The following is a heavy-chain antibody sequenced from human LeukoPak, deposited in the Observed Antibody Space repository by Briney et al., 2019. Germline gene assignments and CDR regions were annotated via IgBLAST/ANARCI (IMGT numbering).Heavy chain of an antibody. J-gene: IGHJ4*02. Sequence: GESLKISCKASGYTFNNYWIGWVRQVPGRGLEWMGMRYPDGSASTYHPSFEGRVTISADQSVTTAYLEWNSLKASDTALYYCVRQGLQSGTYPAYWGLGTLVTVSS. CDR1: GYTFNNYW. CDR3: VRQGLQSGTYPAY. D-gene: IGHD1-26*01. CDR2: RYPDGSAS. V-gene: IGHV5-51*01.